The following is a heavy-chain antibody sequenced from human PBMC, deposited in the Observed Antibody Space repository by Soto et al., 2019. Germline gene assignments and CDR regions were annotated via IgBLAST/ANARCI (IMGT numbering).Heavy chain of an antibody. J-gene: IGHJ4*02. CDR3: ARDNTVTTTTDFDY. Sequence: GGSLRLSCAASGFTFSSFGMHWVRQAPGKGLEWVAVIWYDGSNKYYADSVKGRFTISRDNSKNTLYLQMNSLRAEDTAVYYCARDNTVTTTTDFDYWGQGTLVTVSS. D-gene: IGHD4-17*01. CDR2: IWYDGSNK. CDR1: GFTFSSFG. V-gene: IGHV3-33*01.